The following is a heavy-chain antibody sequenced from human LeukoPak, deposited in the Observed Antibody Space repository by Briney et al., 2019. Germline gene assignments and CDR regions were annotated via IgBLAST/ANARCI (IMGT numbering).Heavy chain of an antibody. J-gene: IGHJ4*02. Sequence: GGSLRLSCSGSGFTFSSYPMHWVRQAPGKGLVWVSGIDSDGRSTSYADSVKGRFTISRDPAKNTLFLQMNSLRAEDTAAYYCARDTAPSYWGQGTLVTVPS. CDR2: IDSDGRST. CDR1: GFTFSSYP. V-gene: IGHV3-74*01. CDR3: ARDTAPSY. D-gene: IGHD5-18*01.